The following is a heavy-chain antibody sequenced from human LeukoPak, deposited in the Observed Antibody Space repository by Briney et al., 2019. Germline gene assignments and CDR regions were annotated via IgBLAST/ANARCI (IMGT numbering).Heavy chain of an antibody. D-gene: IGHD1-26*01. CDR3: ARALKDLRRRIGGTTTFEYYYYMDV. V-gene: IGHV3-7*01. J-gene: IGHJ6*03. CDR1: GFTLSNYW. CDR2: IKKDGSDK. Sequence: GGSLRLSCVASGFTLSNYWMSWVRQAPGKGPEWVANIKKDGSDKYYVDSVKGRFTISRDNGKNSLYLQMNSLRAEDTAVYYCARALKDLRRRIGGTTTFEYYYYMDVWGKGTTVIISS.